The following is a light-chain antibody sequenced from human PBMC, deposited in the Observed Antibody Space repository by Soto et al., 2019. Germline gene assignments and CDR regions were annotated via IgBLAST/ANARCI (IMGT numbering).Light chain of an antibody. V-gene: IGLV3-21*02. CDR1: NIGSKS. J-gene: IGLJ2*01. Sequence: SYELTQPPSVSVAPGQTATITCGGNNIGSKSVHWCQQKPGQAPVVVVYHDSDRPSGISERFSGSNSGNTATLTITRVEAGDEAGYSCQVWDNNSDHVVFGGGTTLTVL. CDR3: QVWDNNSDHVV. CDR2: HDS.